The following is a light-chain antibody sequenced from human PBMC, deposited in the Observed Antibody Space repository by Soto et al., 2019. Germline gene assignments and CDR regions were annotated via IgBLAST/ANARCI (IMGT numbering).Light chain of an antibody. Sequence: IQMTESPSSLSASVGDRVTITCQASQGITNYLNWYQQKPGKAPKLLIYGASNLETGVPSRFSGSGSGTDFTFTISSMNAEDIATYFCQQYDSVFTFGQGTRLEIK. CDR1: QGITNY. CDR3: QQYDSVFT. CDR2: GAS. J-gene: IGKJ5*01. V-gene: IGKV1-33*01.